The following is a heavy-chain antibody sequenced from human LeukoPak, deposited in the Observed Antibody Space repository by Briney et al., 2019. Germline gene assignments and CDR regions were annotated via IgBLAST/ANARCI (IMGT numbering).Heavy chain of an antibody. CDR3: ARVDKSSSWYRNWFDP. Sequence: SETLSLTCAVYGGSFSGYXXXWIXXXXXXXXXXXXXINHSGSTNYNPSLKSRVTISVDTSKNQFSLKLSSVTAADTAVYYCARVDKSSSWYRNWFDPWGQGTLVTVSS. J-gene: IGHJ5*02. D-gene: IGHD6-13*01. CDR1: GGSFSGYX. V-gene: IGHV4-34*01. CDR2: INHSGST.